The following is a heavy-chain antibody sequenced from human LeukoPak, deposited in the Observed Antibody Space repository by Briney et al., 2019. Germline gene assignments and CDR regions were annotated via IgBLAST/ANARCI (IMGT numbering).Heavy chain of an antibody. J-gene: IGHJ4*02. V-gene: IGHV3-23*01. CDR2: ISGSGGST. CDR3: AREVQIMAYFDY. Sequence: GSLRLSCAASGFTFSSYVMSWVRQVPGKGLEWVSAISGSGGSTYYADSVKGRFTISRDNSKNTLYLQMNSLRAEDTAVYYCAREVQIMAYFDYWGQGTLVTVSS. CDR1: GFTFSSYV. D-gene: IGHD1-1*01.